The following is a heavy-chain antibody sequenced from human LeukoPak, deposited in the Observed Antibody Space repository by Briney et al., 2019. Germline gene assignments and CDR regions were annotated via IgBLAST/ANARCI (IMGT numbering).Heavy chain of an antibody. V-gene: IGHV4-59*01. J-gene: IGHJ2*01. CDR2: IYYSGST. CDR1: GGSISSYY. CDR3: ARVEATYWYFDL. Sequence: SETLSLTCTVSGGSISSYYWSWIRQPPGKGLEWIGYIYYSGSTNYNPSLKSRVTISVDTSKNQFSLKLSSVTAADTAVYYCARVEATYWYFDLWGRGTLLTVSS.